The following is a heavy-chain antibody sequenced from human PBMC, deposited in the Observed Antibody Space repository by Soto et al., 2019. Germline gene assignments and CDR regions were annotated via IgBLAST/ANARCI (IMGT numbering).Heavy chain of an antibody. CDR3: ARELQGLYYFDY. V-gene: IGHV4-34*01. Sequence: PSETLSLTCAVYGVPFRFYDLSWIRQSPVKGLEWIGEINHSGNTNYSPSLKSRVTMLVDTSKNQFSLSLSSVTAADTAVYYCARELQGLYYFDYWGLGTLVTVSS. D-gene: IGHD4-4*01. CDR1: GVPFRFYD. J-gene: IGHJ4*02. CDR2: INHSGNT.